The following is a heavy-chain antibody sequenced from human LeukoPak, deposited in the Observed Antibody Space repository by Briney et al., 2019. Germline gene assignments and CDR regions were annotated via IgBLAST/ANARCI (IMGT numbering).Heavy chain of an antibody. V-gene: IGHV5-51*01. CDR1: GYSFTNYW. J-gene: IGHJ5*01. CDR3: ARPGRDGGYSYGFDS. CDR2: IYPGDSET. Sequence: GESLKISCMGSGYSFTNYWIGWVRQKPGKGLEWMGIIYPGDSETRYSPSFQGQVTISADKSVSTAYLQWSSLKASDSAIYYCARPGRDGGYSYGFDSWGQGTLVTVSS. D-gene: IGHD5-18*01.